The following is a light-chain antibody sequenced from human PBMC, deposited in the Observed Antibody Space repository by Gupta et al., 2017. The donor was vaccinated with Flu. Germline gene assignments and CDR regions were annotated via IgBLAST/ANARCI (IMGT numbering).Light chain of an antibody. J-gene: IGKJ1*01. CDR3: HQYNNWPPRT. V-gene: IGKV3-15*01. CDR1: QKISGN. Sequence: ETATLSCRASQKISGNLAWYQKRPGQAPRLLFYGAITRATGVPARFSGGGSGTEFTLTISSLQSEDFAVYYCHQYNNWPPRTFGQGTKVEF. CDR2: GAI.